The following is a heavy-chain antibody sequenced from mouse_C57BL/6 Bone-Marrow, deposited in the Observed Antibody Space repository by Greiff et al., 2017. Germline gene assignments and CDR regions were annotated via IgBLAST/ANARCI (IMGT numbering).Heavy chain of an antibody. CDR2: IDPEIGDT. CDR1: GFNIKDDY. CDR3: SSFDGNYFDF. J-gene: IGHJ2*01. Sequence: VQLQQSGAELVRPGASVKLSCTASGFNIKDDYIHWVKQRPEQGLEWIGWIDPEIGDTEYASKFQGKATITSDTSSNTAYLQRSRLTSEDTAVYYCSSFDGNYFDFWGQGTPLTVAS. V-gene: IGHV14-4*01. D-gene: IGHD2-3*01.